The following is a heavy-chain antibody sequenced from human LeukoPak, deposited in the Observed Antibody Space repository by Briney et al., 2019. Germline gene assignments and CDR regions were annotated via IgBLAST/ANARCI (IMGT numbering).Heavy chain of an antibody. V-gene: IGHV1-2*02. CDR2: INSDSGFT. D-gene: IGHD3-9*01. Sequence: GASVRLSCTPSGYTFTPYYMNRVRQAPGQGLEWMGWINSDSGFTKYAQKFQGRVTMTRDTSITTVYMDLTRLTSDDTAVYYCARNFDMKGFDPWGQGTLVSVSS. CDR3: ARNFDMKGFDP. CDR1: GYTFTPYY. J-gene: IGHJ5*02.